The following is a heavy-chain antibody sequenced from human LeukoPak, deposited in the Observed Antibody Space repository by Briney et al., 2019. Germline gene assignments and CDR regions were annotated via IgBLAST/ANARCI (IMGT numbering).Heavy chain of an antibody. CDR3: ARAGYNGYGDY. Sequence: GVPLRLSCAASVFTFRRYRTLWARHSPGKGLEWVASITSCGSYVYNVGSVKGRLTNSRDNPKNSLYLQINSLRAEGTAVYYCARAGYNGYGDYWGQGTLVTVSS. J-gene: IGHJ4*02. CDR1: VFTFRRYR. D-gene: IGHD5-12*01. V-gene: IGHV3-21*01. CDR2: ITSCGSYV.